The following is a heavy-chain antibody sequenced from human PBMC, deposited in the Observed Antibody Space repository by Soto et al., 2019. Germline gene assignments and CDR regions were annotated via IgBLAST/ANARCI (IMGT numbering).Heavy chain of an antibody. CDR3: ARGSSIAGLYYGMDV. V-gene: IGHV4-31*03. CDR2: NYYSGIT. J-gene: IGHJ6*02. CDR1: GGSICSGGYY. Sequence: QVQLQESGPGLVKPSQTLSLTCTVSGGSICSGGYYWTWIRQHPGKGLEWIGYNYYSGITYYNPSLQSRVTISLDTSKNQFSLKLSSVTAADTAVYYCARGSSIAGLYYGMDVWGQGTTVTVSS. D-gene: IGHD6-6*01.